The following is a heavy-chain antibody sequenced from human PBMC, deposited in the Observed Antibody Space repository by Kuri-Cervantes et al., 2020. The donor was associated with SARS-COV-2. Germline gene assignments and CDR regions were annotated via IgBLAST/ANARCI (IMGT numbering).Heavy chain of an antibody. D-gene: IGHD5-12*01. V-gene: IGHV7-4-1*02. CDR1: GYTFTSYA. CDR2: INTNTGNP. J-gene: IGHJ6*02. Sequence: ASVKVSCKASGYTFTSYAMNWVRQAPGQGLEWMGWINTNTGNPTYAQGFTGRFVFSLDTSVSTAYLQISSLKAEDTAVYYCARAPSGFFYYGMDVWGQGTTVTVSS. CDR3: ARAPSGFFYYGMDV.